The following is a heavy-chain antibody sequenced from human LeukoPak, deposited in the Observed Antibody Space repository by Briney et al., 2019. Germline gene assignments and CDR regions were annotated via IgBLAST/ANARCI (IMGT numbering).Heavy chain of an antibody. CDR2: ISGSGGST. J-gene: IGHJ5*02. CDR1: GFTFGTYA. V-gene: IGHV3-23*01. D-gene: IGHD6-19*01. CDR3: AKIPYSSGWFQNWFDP. Sequence: GESLRLSCAASGFTFGTYAMSWVRQAPGKGLEWISAISGSGGSTYYADSVKGRFTISRDNSKNTLYLQMNSLRAEDTAVYYCAKIPYSSGWFQNWFDPWGQGTLVTVSS.